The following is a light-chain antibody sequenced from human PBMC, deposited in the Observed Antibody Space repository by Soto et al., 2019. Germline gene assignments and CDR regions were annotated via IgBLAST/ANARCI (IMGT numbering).Light chain of an antibody. J-gene: IGKJ5*01. CDR3: QQRSYPIT. V-gene: IGKV3D-20*02. CDR1: QTIANNY. CDR2: AAS. Sequence: EVALTQSPGTLSLSPGARATLSCRASQTIANNYLTWYQQKPGQAPRLLIYAASSRATGIPDRFSGSGSESDFTLTISSLEPEDFAVYYCQQRSYPITFGQGTRLEIK.